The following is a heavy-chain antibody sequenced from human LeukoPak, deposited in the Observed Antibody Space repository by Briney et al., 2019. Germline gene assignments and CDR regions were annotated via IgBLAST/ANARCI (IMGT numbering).Heavy chain of an antibody. CDR1: GGSISSSSYY. J-gene: IGHJ6*04. V-gene: IGHV4-30-2*01. CDR3: ARDRGSTMDV. D-gene: IGHD2-2*01. Sequence: PSETLSLTCTVSGGSISSSSYYWGWIRQPPGKGLEWIGYIYHSGSTYYNPSLKSRVTISVDRSKNQFSLKLSSVTAADTAVYYCARDRGSTMDVWGKGTTVTVSS. CDR2: IYHSGST.